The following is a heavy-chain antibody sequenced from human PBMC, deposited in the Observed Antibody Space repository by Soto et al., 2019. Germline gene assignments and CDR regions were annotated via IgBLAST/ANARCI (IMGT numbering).Heavy chain of an antibody. CDR2: INHSGYT. CDR3: AKAPPGSASGYWFDP. J-gene: IGHJ5*02. CDR1: GGSFSHPY. V-gene: IGHV4-34*01. Sequence: LSLTCAVNGGSFSHPYWSWIRQPPGKGLEWIGEINHSGYTNYNPSLKSRVTISIDTSKNQFSLKLNSVTAADTAVYYCAKAPPGSASGYWFDPWGQGTVVTVSS. D-gene: IGHD6-13*01.